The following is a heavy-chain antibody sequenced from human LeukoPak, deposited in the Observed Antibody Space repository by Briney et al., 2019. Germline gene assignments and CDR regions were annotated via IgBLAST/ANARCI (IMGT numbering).Heavy chain of an antibody. CDR2: INHSGST. V-gene: IGHV4-34*01. CDR3: ALVRGYYYYGMDV. Sequence: SETLSLTCAVYGGSFSGYYWSWIRQPPGKGLEWIGEINHSGSTNYNPSLKRRVTISVDTSKNQFSLKLSSVTAADTAVYYCALVRGYYYYGMDVWGQGTTVTVSS. D-gene: IGHD3-10*01. CDR1: GGSFSGYY. J-gene: IGHJ6*02.